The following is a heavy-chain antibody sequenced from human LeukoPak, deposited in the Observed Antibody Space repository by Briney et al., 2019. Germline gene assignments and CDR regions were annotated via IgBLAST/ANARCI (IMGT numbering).Heavy chain of an antibody. J-gene: IGHJ4*02. CDR3: ANGRRGYYDSSGYPPPYY. D-gene: IGHD3-22*01. V-gene: IGHV3-23*01. CDR2: ISGSGGST. Sequence: GGSLRLSCAASGFTFSSYAMSWVRQAPGKGLEWVSAISGSGGSTYYADSVKGRFTISRDNSKNTLYLQMNSLRAEDTAVYHCANGRRGYYDSSGYPPPYYWGQGTLVTVSS. CDR1: GFTFSSYA.